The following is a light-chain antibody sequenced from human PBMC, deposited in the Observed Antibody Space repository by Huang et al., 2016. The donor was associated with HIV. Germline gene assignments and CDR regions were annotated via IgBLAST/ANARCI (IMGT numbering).Light chain of an antibody. CDR3: QQRDDWPLT. J-gene: IGKJ4*01. CDR1: QSLTNY. Sequence: EIVLTQYPATLSLSPGESATLSCKASQSLTNYLAWYQQKPGQAPRLLIYDTPNRATGTPARYSGSGSGTDFFLTISSLEPEDFAVYFCQQRDDWPLTFGGGTKVEIK. V-gene: IGKV3-11*01. CDR2: DTP.